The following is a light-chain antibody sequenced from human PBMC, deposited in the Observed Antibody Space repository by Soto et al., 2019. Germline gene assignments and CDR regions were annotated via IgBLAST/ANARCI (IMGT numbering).Light chain of an antibody. CDR1: QSVSSSY. J-gene: IGKJ5*01. CDR3: QQYGSSPYT. CDR2: GAS. Sequence: EIVLTQSPGTLSLSPGERATLSCRASQSVSSSYLAWNQQKPGQAPRLLIYGASIRATGIPDRFSGSGSGTDFTLTISRLEPEDFAVYYCQQYGSSPYTFGQGTRLE. V-gene: IGKV3-20*01.